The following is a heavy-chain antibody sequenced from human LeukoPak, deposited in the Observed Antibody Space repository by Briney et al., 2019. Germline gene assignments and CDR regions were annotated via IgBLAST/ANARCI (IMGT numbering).Heavy chain of an antibody. CDR2: ISYSGST. J-gene: IGHJ4*02. CDR3: AGSSGWSGVLDY. CDR1: GGSITTYY. D-gene: IGHD6-19*01. Sequence: PSETLSLTCTVSGGSITTYYWSWIRQPPGKGLEWIGYISYSGSTINNPSLKSRVTTSLDTSKNQLSLKLTSVTAADSAVYYCAGSSGWSGVLDYWGQGTPVTVSS. V-gene: IGHV4-59*01.